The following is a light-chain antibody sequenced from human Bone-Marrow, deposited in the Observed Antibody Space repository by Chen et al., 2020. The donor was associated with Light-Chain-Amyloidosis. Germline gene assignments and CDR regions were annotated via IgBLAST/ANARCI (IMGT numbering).Light chain of an antibody. CDR2: DDS. Sequence: SYVLTQPSSVSVAPGQTAPIACGGNNMGSTSVHWYQQTPGHAPLLVVYDDSDRPSGIPERLSGSNSGNTATLTISRVEAGDEADYYCQVWDRSSDRPVFGGGTKLTVL. J-gene: IGLJ3*02. CDR3: QVWDRSSDRPV. V-gene: IGLV3-21*02. CDR1: NMGSTS.